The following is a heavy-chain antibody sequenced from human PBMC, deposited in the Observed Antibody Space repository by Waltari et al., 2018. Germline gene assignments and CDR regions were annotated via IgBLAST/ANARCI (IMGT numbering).Heavy chain of an antibody. CDR1: GFDFRSYE. CDR2: ISSKSTI. D-gene: IGHD6-6*01. J-gene: IGHJ5*01. CDR3: ASRYSTSSMDS. V-gene: IGHV3-48*03. Sequence: EVQLVESGGDLIEPGGSLRLSCAASGFDFRSYEMNWVRQAPGKGLEVVSYISSKSTIYYAESVKGRFTISRDNAKNSLYLQMNGLRADDTGVYYCASRYSTSSMDSWGQGTLVTVSS.